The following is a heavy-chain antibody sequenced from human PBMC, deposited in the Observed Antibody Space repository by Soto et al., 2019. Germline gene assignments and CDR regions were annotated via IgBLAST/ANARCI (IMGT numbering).Heavy chain of an antibody. Sequence: EVQLVESGGGLVQPGGSLKLSCAASGFTFSGSAMHWVRQASGKGLEWVGRIRSKANSSATAYAASVKGRFTISRDDSKNKAYMQMNSLKTEDTAVYYCTRHDAVGATMGDAFDIWGQGTMVTVSS. V-gene: IGHV3-73*02. CDR3: TRHDAVGATMGDAFDI. D-gene: IGHD1-26*01. J-gene: IGHJ3*02. CDR2: IRSKANSSAT. CDR1: GFTFSGSA.